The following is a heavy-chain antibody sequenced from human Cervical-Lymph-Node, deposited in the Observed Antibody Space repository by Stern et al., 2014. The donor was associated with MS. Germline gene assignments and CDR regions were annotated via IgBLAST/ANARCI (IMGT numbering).Heavy chain of an antibody. CDR1: GGTFSSYA. CDR3: ARAAHSSSWYPTGYYGMDV. D-gene: IGHD6-13*01. V-gene: IGHV1-69*01. J-gene: IGHJ6*02. CDR2: IIPNFGTA. Sequence: QLVQSGAEVKKPGSSVKVSCKASGGTFSSYAISWVRQAPGQGLEWMGGIIPNFGTANYAQKFQGRVTITAEESTSTAYMELSSLRSEDTAVYYCARAAHSSSWYPTGYYGMDVWGQGTTVTVSS.